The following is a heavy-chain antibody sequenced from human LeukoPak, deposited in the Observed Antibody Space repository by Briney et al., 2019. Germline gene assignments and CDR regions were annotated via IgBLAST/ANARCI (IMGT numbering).Heavy chain of an antibody. V-gene: IGHV3-30-3*01. J-gene: IGHJ4*02. CDR2: ISYDGSNK. CDR3: ASRRLWLQNGESAFDY. D-gene: IGHD5-18*01. CDR1: GFTFSTYA. Sequence: GRSLRLSCAASGFTFSTYAMHWVRQAPGKGLEWVAVISYDGSNKDYADSVKGRFTISRDNSKDTLYLQMNSLRAEDTAVHYCASRRLWLQNGESAFDYWGQGTLVTVSS.